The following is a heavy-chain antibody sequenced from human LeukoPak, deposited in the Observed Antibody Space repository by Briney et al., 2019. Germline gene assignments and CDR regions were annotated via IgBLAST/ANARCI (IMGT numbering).Heavy chain of an antibody. CDR1: GFTFSNYG. CDR2: ISGSGHNT. J-gene: IGHJ3*02. Sequence: GGSLRLSWAASGFTFSNYGMNWVRQAAGKGLEWVSAISGSGHNTYYADSVKGRFTISRDNSKNTLYLQTNSLRAEDTAVFDCATPDGDYVGQLDAFDIWGRGTMVTVSS. V-gene: IGHV3-23*01. D-gene: IGHD4-17*01. CDR3: ATPDGDYVGQLDAFDI.